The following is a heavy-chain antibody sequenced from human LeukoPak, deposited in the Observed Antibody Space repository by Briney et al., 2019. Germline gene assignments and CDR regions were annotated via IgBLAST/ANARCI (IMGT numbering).Heavy chain of an antibody. V-gene: IGHV3-21*01. CDR3: ARVLGGYDSNGYYYYGMDV. Sequence: PGGSLRLSCAASGFTFSSYSMNWVRQAPGKGLEWVSSISSSSSYIYYADSVKGRFTISRDNAKNSLYLQMNSLRAEDTAVYYRARVLGGYDSNGYYYYGMDVWGQGTTVTVSS. J-gene: IGHJ6*02. CDR1: GFTFSSYS. CDR2: ISSSSSYI. D-gene: IGHD5-12*01.